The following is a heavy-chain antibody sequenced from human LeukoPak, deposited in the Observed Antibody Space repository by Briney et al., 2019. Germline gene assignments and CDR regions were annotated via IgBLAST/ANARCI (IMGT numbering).Heavy chain of an antibody. J-gene: IGHJ4*02. CDR1: GFTFSSYG. Sequence: GRSLRLSCAASGFTFSSYGMHWVRQAPGKGLEWVAVISYDGSNKYYADSVKGRFTTSRDNSKNTLYLQMNSLRAEDTAVYYCATHSSSFDYWGQGTLVTVSS. CDR3: ATHSSSFDY. V-gene: IGHV3-30*03. CDR2: ISYDGSNK.